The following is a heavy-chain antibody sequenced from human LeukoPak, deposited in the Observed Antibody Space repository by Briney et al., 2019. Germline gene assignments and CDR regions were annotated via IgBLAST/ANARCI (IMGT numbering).Heavy chain of an antibody. Sequence: GRSLRLSCAASGFTFSSYGMHWVRQAPGKGLEWVAVISYDGSNKYYADSVKGRFTISRDNSKNTLYLQMNSLRAENTAVYYCAREYYDSSGYFPYFDYWGQGTLVTVSS. CDR1: GFTFSSYG. CDR3: AREYYDSSGYFPYFDY. CDR2: ISYDGSNK. V-gene: IGHV3-30*03. J-gene: IGHJ4*02. D-gene: IGHD3-22*01.